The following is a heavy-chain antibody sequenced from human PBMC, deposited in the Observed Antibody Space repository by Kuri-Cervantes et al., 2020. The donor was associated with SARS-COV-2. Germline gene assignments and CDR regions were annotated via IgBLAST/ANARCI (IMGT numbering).Heavy chain of an antibody. J-gene: IGHJ4*02. D-gene: IGHD2-21*01. Sequence: GGSLRLSCAASGFTFSSYGMHWVRQAPGKGLEWVAVISYDGSNKYYADSVKGRFTISRDNSKNTLYLQMNSLRAEDTAVYYCAKDLCRGDCPPLDYWGQGTLVTVSS. V-gene: IGHV3-30*18. CDR1: GFTFSSYG. CDR2: ISYDGSNK. CDR3: AKDLCRGDCPPLDY.